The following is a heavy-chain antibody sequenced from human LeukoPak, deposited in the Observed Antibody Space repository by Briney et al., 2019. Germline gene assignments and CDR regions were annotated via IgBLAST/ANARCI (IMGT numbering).Heavy chain of an antibody. Sequence: GESLKISCKGSGYSFTSYWIGWVRQMPGKGLEWMGIIYPGDSGTRYSPSFQGQVTFSAAKSIRTAYLQWSSLKALDTAMNYCARQYDFWSGYHDYWGQGTLVTVSS. CDR2: IYPGDSGT. V-gene: IGHV5-51*01. CDR1: GYSFTSYW. CDR3: ARQYDFWSGYHDY. J-gene: IGHJ4*02. D-gene: IGHD3-3*01.